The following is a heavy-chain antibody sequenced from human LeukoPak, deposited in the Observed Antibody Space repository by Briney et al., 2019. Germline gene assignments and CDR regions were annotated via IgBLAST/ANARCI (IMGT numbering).Heavy chain of an antibody. CDR3: ARVDWYDYYYYGMDV. D-gene: IGHD6-13*01. CDR1: GYTFTGYY. J-gene: IGHJ6*02. V-gene: IGHV1-2*02. Sequence: ASVKVSCKASGYTFTGYYMHWVRQAPGQGLEWMGWINPNSGGTNYAQKFQGRVTMTRDTSISTAYMELSRLRSDDTAVYYCARVDWYDYYYYGMDVWGQGTTVTVSS. CDR2: INPNSGGT.